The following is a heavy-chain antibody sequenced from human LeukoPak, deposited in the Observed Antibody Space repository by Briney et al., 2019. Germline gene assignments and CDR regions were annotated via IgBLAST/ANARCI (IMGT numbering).Heavy chain of an antibody. J-gene: IGHJ4*02. CDR3: ARGRPHGNDY. Sequence: GRSLRLSCAASGFTFSSYGMHWVRQAPGKGLEWVAVISYDGSNKYYADSVKGRFTISRDNSKNTLYLQMNSLRAEDTAVYYCARGRPHGNDYWGQGTLVTVSS. V-gene: IGHV3-30*03. CDR1: GFTFSSYG. CDR2: ISYDGSNK. D-gene: IGHD4-23*01.